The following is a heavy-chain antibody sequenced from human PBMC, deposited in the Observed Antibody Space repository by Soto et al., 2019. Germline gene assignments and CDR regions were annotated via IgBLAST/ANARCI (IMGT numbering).Heavy chain of an antibody. D-gene: IGHD5-12*01. Sequence: PGESLKISCKASGYRFTSDWIGWVRQVPVKGLEWMGIIYPSDSDTKYNPSFQGQVTISADKSINTAYLQWSSLKASDTAIYYCARTHIEATPRAWFDPSAQGTLVTVSS. V-gene: IGHV5-51*01. J-gene: IGHJ5*02. CDR3: ARTHIEATPRAWFDP. CDR2: IYPSDSDT. CDR1: GYRFTSDW.